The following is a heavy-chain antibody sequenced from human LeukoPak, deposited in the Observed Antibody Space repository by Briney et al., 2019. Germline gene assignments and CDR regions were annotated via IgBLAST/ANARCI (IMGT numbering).Heavy chain of an antibody. D-gene: IGHD2-2*01. Sequence: GGSLRLSCAASGFTFSSYAMSWVRQAPGKGLEGVSAISGSGGSTYYADSVKGRFTISRDNSKNPLYLQMNSLRAEDTAVYYCAKYRPSEGYCSSTSCYPDYWGQGTLVTVSS. CDR2: ISGSGGST. CDR3: AKYRPSEGYCSSTSCYPDY. J-gene: IGHJ4*02. V-gene: IGHV3-23*01. CDR1: GFTFSSYA.